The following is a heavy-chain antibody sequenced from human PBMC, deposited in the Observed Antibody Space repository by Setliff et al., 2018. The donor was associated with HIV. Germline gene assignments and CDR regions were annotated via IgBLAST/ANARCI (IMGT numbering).Heavy chain of an antibody. J-gene: IGHJ4*02. V-gene: IGHV2-5*02. D-gene: IGHD3-22*01. CDR2: IYWADDK. CDR1: GFSLTTIRVA. Sequence: SGPTLVNPTETLTLTCTFSGFSLTTIRVAVGWIRQPPGKDPEWLGFIYWADDKRYSPSLKTRITITKDTSKNQVVLTMARMDPVDTAKYYCAHRRVGNYDSSGNYHSYFDYWGQGILVTVSS. CDR3: AHRRVGNYDSSGNYHSYFDY.